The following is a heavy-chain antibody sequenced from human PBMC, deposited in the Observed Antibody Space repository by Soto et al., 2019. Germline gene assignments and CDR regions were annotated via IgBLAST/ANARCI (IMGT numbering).Heavy chain of an antibody. V-gene: IGHV1-18*01. Sequence: ASVKVSCKASGYTFTSYGISWVRQAPGQGLEWMGWISAYNGNTNYAQKLQGRVTMTTDTSTSTAYMELRSLRSDDTAVYYCARDSGAYSSGWSYYYYYGMDVWGQGTMVTVSS. CDR2: ISAYNGNT. J-gene: IGHJ6*02. CDR3: ARDSGAYSSGWSYYYYYGMDV. D-gene: IGHD6-19*01. CDR1: GYTFTSYG.